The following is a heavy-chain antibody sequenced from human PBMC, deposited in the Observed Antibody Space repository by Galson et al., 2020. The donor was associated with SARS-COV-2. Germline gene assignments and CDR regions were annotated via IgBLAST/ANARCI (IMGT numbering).Heavy chain of an antibody. CDR1: GYTFIDYD. Sequence: ASVKVSCKASGYTFIDYDLHWLRQAPGQGLEWMGRIIHRGGGTTYAPKFQDRMTMTRDTSINTAYMELSRVTSDDTAVYYCASGNIRGPYGTPGMDAWGQGTTVTVSS. D-gene: IGHD3-10*01. CDR2: IIHRGGGT. V-gene: IGHV1-2*06. CDR3: ASGNIRGPYGTPGMDA. J-gene: IGHJ6*02.